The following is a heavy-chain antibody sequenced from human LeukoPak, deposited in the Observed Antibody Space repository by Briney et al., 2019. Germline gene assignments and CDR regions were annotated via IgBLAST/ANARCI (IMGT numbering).Heavy chain of an antibody. V-gene: IGHV3-74*01. CDR2: INNDGSST. CDR1: GFTFSSYS. D-gene: IGHD6-19*01. CDR3: VRERSGWLFDY. J-gene: IGHJ4*02. Sequence: GGSLRLSCAASGFTFSSYSMNWVRQAPGKGLEWVSHINNDGSSTTYADSVKGRFTISRDNAKNTQYLQMNSLRAEDTAVYYCVRERSGWLFDYWGQGTLVTVSS.